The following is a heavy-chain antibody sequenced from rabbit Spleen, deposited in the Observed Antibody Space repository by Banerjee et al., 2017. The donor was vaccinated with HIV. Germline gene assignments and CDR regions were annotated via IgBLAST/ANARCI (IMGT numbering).Heavy chain of an antibody. D-gene: IGHD6-1*01. CDR3: ARGNAAVGGYGYPYFKL. Sequence: QEQLEESGGGLVKPGASLTLTCTASGLSFSSDYYMCWVRQAPGKGLEWIACIYAGSSGNTYYAGWAKGRFTISKISSTTVTLQMTSLTAADTATYFCARGNAAVGGYGYPYFKLWGPGTLVTVS. J-gene: IGHJ4*01. CDR1: GLSFSSDYY. CDR2: IYAGSSGNT. V-gene: IGHV1S45*01.